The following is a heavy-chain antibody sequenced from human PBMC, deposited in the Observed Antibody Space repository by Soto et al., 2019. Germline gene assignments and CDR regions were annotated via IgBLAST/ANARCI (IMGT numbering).Heavy chain of an antibody. D-gene: IGHD1-26*01. V-gene: IGHV3-73*01. CDR2: IRSKANSYAT. Sequence: GGSLRLSCAASGFTFSGFAMHWVRQASGKGLEWVGRIRSKANSYATAYAASVKGRFTISRDDSKNTAYLQMNSLKTEDTAVYYCTRYEWELLQGVPVGIDAFDIWGQGTMVTVSS. J-gene: IGHJ3*02. CDR1: GFTFSGFA. CDR3: TRYEWELLQGVPVGIDAFDI.